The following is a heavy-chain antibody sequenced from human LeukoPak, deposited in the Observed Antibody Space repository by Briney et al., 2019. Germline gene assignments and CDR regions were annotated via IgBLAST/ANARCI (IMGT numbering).Heavy chain of an antibody. CDR2: IYHSGST. Sequence: SETLSLTCTVSGYSISSGYYWGWIRQPPGKGLEWIGSIYHSGSTYYNPSLKSRVTISVDTSKNQSSLKLSSVTAADTAVYYCARGVYCTNGVCYTPGAFDIWGQGTMVTVSS. V-gene: IGHV4-38-2*02. CDR1: GYSISSGYY. CDR3: ARGVYCTNGVCYTPGAFDI. D-gene: IGHD2-8*01. J-gene: IGHJ3*02.